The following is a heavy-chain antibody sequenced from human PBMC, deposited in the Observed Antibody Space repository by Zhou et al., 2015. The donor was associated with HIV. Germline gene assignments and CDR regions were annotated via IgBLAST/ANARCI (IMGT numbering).Heavy chain of an antibody. J-gene: IGHJ4*02. D-gene: IGHD4-17*01. CDR2: VNPKTGGI. CDR3: ARFTTVTSF. V-gene: IGHV1-2*02. Sequence: QVRLVQSGTEVKKPGASVRVSCEASGYTFTDYYIHWVRQAPGQGLEWMGWVNPKTGGINYAQKFKGRLTLTRDTSTKTAYMELIRLKSGDTAIYYCARFTTVTSFWGQGTLVTVSS. CDR1: GYTFTDYY.